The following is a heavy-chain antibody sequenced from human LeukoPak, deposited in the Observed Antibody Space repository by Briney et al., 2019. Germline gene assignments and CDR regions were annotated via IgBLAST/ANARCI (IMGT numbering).Heavy chain of an antibody. Sequence: PSETLSLTCTVYGVSFNRSGYYWGWIRQPPGKGLEWIGNIYYSGSTYYNPSLKSRVTISVDTSKNQFSLKLSSVTAADTAVYYCARGGSGYYYDSSGYYHEPSFDYWGQGTLVTVSS. CDR2: IYYSGST. CDR3: ARGGSGYYYDSSGYYHEPSFDY. D-gene: IGHD3-22*01. V-gene: IGHV4-39*07. CDR1: GVSFNRSGYY. J-gene: IGHJ4*02.